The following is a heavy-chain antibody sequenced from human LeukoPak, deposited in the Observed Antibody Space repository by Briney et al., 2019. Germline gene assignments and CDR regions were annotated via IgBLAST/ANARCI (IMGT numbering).Heavy chain of an antibody. CDR1: GFTFSDYC. CDR2: ISSSSSYT. CDR3: ARDRGYYDSSGYYHGD. J-gene: IGHJ4*02. V-gene: IGHV3-11*05. Sequence: GGSLRLSCAASGFTFSDYCMSWIRQAPGKGLEWVSYISSSSSYTNYADSVKGRFTISRDNAKNSLYLQMNSLRAEDTAVYYCARDRGYYDSSGYYHGDWGQGTLVTVSS. D-gene: IGHD3-22*01.